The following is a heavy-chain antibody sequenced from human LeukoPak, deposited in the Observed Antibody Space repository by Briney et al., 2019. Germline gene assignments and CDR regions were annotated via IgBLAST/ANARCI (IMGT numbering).Heavy chain of an antibody. CDR2: ISYDGSNK. V-gene: IGHV3-30-3*01. J-gene: IGHJ4*02. CDR1: GFTFSSYA. Sequence: GGSLRLSCAASGFTFSSYAMHWVRQAQGKGLEWVAVISYDGSNKYYADSVKGRFTVSRDNSKNTLYLQMNSLRADDTAVYYCAREDIVVVTASPLDYWGQGTLVTVSS. CDR3: AREDIVVVTASPLDY. D-gene: IGHD2-21*02.